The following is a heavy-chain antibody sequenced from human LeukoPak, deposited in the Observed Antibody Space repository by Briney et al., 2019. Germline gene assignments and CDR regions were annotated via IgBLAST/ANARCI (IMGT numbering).Heavy chain of an antibody. V-gene: IGHV1-69*01. Sequence: GSSVKVSCKASGGTFTSYAISWVRQAHGQGLEWMGGIIPIFGTANYAQKFQGRVTITADESTSTAYMELSSLRSEDTAVYYCARGGGDIVVVPAAIAPFDYWGQGTLVTVSS. CDR1: GGTFTSYA. D-gene: IGHD2-2*02. CDR2: IIPIFGTA. CDR3: ARGGGDIVVVPAAIAPFDY. J-gene: IGHJ4*02.